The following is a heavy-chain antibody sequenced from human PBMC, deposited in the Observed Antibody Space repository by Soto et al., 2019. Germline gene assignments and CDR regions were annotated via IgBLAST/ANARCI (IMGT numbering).Heavy chain of an antibody. V-gene: IGHV3-30-3*01. D-gene: IGHD6-13*01. CDR2: ISYDGSNK. CDR1: GFTFSSYA. Sequence: QVQLVESGGGVVQPGRSLRLSCAASGFTFSSYAMHWVRQAPGKGLEWVAVISYDGSNKYYADSVKGRFTISRDNSKNTLYLQMNSLRAEDTAVYYCARDEWSRYSSSWYGLWAEKYYYYGMDVWGQGTTVTVSS. J-gene: IGHJ6*02. CDR3: ARDEWSRYSSSWYGLWAEKYYYYGMDV.